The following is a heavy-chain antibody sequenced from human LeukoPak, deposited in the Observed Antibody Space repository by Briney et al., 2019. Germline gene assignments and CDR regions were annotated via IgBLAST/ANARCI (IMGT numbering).Heavy chain of an antibody. CDR3: ARRGDGDILTAYYYFDY. CDR2: INPNSGGT. CDR1: GYTFTGYY. D-gene: IGHD3-9*01. J-gene: IGHJ4*02. Sequence: ASVKVSCKASGYTFTGYYIHWVRQAPGQGLEWMGWINPNSGGTIYAQKFQGRVTMTRDTSISTAYMELNSLRSDDTAVYYCARRGDGDILTAYYYFDYWGQGTLVTVSS. V-gene: IGHV1-2*02.